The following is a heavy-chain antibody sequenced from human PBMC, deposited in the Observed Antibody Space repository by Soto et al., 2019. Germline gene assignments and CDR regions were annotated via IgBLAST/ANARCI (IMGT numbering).Heavy chain of an antibody. J-gene: IGHJ4*02. CDR2: ISRSGDRT. Sequence: EVQLVESGEGLVQPGGSLRLSCAASGFTFSRYNIHWIRQAPGKGLEFVSAISRSGDRTYYADSVKGRFTITRDNSKNKVWLQMGSLRAEDMAVYYCARARCSSGQCYYFDYWGRGALVSVSS. CDR3: ARARCSSGQCYYFDY. D-gene: IGHD2-15*01. V-gene: IGHV3-64*02. CDR1: GFTFSRYN.